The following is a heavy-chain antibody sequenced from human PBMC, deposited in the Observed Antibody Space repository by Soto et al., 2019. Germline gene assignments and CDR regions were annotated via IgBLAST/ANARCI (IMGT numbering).Heavy chain of an antibody. CDR2: ISYDGSNK. CDR3: AQEDIVVGPAAIGGMDV. Sequence: GGSLRLSCAASGFTFSSYGMHWVRQAPGKGLEWVAVISYDGSNKYYADSVKGRFTISRDNSKNTLYVQMNSLRAEDTAVYYCAQEDIVVGPAAIGGMDVWGQGTTVTVSS. J-gene: IGHJ6*02. V-gene: IGHV3-30*18. CDR1: GFTFSSYG. D-gene: IGHD2-2*02.